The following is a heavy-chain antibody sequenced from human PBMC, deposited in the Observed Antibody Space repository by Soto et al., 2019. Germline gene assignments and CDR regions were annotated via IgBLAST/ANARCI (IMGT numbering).Heavy chain of an antibody. CDR1: GGSFSDYSWN. CDR2: INHSGST. V-gene: IGHV4-34*01. Sequence: PSETLSLTCAVYGGSFSDYSWNWNWIRQPPGKGLEWIGEINHSGSTSHNPSLKSRVTLSLDTSKNQFSLILTSVTAADTAVYYCARGALNYYLLSGRINSSMDVWGQGTTVTVFS. D-gene: IGHD3-3*01. CDR3: ARGALNYYLLSGRINSSMDV. J-gene: IGHJ6*02.